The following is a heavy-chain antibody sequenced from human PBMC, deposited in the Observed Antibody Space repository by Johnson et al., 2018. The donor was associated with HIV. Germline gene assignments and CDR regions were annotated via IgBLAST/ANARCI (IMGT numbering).Heavy chain of an antibody. CDR2: IWFDGSNK. V-gene: IGHV3-33*01. CDR3: ARQFRSVGAPDAVDI. J-gene: IGHJ3*02. D-gene: IGHD1-26*01. CDR1: GFTFNNYG. Sequence: QVQLMESGGGVVQPGTSLRLSCAASGFTFNNYGMHWVHQAPGKGLEWVAVIWFDGSNKYYADSVKGRFTISRDNSKNTLYLQMNSLRAEDTAMYYCARQFRSVGAPDAVDIWGQGTMVTVSS.